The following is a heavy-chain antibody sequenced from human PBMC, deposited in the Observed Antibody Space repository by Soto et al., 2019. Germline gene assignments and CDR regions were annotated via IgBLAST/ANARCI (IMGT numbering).Heavy chain of an antibody. V-gene: IGHV3-23*01. CDR1: GFSFSNYA. J-gene: IGHJ4*02. CDR2: IKGSGDDT. D-gene: IGHD6-13*01. Sequence: VELLESGGGLVQPGGSLTLSCTASGFSFSNYAMHWVRQAPGKGLEWVSTIKGSGDDTYYLASVRGRFIISRDYSSNTLYLQMTSLRAEDTALYHCVKGGASYTSCWYANWGQGILVTVSS. CDR3: VKGGASYTSCWYAN.